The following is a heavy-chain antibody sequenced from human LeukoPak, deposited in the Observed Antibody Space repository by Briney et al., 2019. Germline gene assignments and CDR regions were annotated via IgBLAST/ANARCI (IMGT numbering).Heavy chain of an antibody. CDR1: GGTFSSYA. CDR2: IIPIFGTA. CDR3: ATTRYYYDSSDSFDI. D-gene: IGHD3-22*01. Sequence: ASVKVSCKASGGTFSSYAISWVRQAPGQGLEWMGRIIPIFGTANYAQKFQGRVTITADKSTSTAYMELSSLRSEDTAVYYCATTRYYYDSSDSFDIWGRGRMVTVSS. J-gene: IGHJ3*02. V-gene: IGHV1-69*06.